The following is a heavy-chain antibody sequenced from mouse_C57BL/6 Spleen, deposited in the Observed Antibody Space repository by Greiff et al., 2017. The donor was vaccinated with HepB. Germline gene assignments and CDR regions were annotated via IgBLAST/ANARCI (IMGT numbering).Heavy chain of an antibody. D-gene: IGHD2-3*01. Sequence: VQLQQSGAELVRPGASVTLSCKASGYTFTDYEMHWVKQTPVHGLEWIGAIDPETGGTAYNQKFKGKAILTADKSSSTAYMELRSLASEDSAVYYCTRCYDGYHYFDYWGQGTTLTVSS. V-gene: IGHV1-15*01. CDR2: IDPETGGT. CDR1: GYTFTDYE. J-gene: IGHJ2*01. CDR3: TRCYDGYHYFDY.